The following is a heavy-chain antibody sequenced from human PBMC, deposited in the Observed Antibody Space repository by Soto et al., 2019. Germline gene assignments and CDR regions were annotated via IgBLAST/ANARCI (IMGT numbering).Heavy chain of an antibody. Sequence: LSETLSLTCAVSGGSFSDDYWSWIRQAPGKGLEWIGEINQGGNTNYNPSVKSRVTMSVDTSRKQVYLKVTSVTAADTAVYYCGRRPQAMVVANFWGQGTLVTVSS. D-gene: IGHD2-21*01. V-gene: IGHV4-34*01. CDR2: INQGGNT. CDR1: GGSFSDDY. CDR3: GRRPQAMVVANF. J-gene: IGHJ4*02.